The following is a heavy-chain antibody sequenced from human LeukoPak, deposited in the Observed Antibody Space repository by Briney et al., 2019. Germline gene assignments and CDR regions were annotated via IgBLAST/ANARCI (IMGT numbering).Heavy chain of an antibody. V-gene: IGHV3-30*02. CDR2: IRYNGNNH. CDR1: GLTFNNYG. CDR3: SKESAFYYIDV. J-gene: IGHJ6*03. Sequence: PGGTLTLSCAASGLTFNNYGMNWVRQPPGKGLEWVAFIRYNGNNHYYADPVKGRFTISGDNSKNTLHMQMYTIKADDTALYYLSKESAFYYIDVWGKGTTVIISS.